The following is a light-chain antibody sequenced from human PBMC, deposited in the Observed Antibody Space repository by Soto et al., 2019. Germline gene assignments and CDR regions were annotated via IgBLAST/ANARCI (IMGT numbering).Light chain of an antibody. Sequence: DIQMTQSPSSLSASVGDRITITCRASQSISFYLNWYQQKPGKAPKFLMYGASLLQSGVPSRFNGSGSGTEFTLTIHSLQPEDFATYYCQQSFTTPWTFGQGTNVEIK. CDR3: QQSFTTPWT. CDR2: GAS. CDR1: QSISFY. V-gene: IGKV1-39*01. J-gene: IGKJ1*01.